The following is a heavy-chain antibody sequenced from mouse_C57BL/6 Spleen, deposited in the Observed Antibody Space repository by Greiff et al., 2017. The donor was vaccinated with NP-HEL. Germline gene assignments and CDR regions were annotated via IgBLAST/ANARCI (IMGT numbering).Heavy chain of an antibody. Sequence: VQLQQSGPELVKPGASVKISCKASGYSFTDYNMNWVKQSNGKSLEWIGVINPNYGTTSYNQKFKGKATLTVDQSSSTAYMQLNSLTSEDSAVYYCASPIYYDYDDYAMDYWGQGTSVTVSS. CDR3: ASPIYYDYDDYAMDY. V-gene: IGHV1-39*01. CDR2: INPNYGTT. D-gene: IGHD2-4*01. CDR1: GYSFTDYN. J-gene: IGHJ4*01.